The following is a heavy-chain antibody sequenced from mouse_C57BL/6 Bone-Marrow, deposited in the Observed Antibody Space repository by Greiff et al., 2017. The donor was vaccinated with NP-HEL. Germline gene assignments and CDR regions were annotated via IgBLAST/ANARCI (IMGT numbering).Heavy chain of an antibody. CDR1: GFTFSSYA. D-gene: IGHD6-1*01. CDR3: ARDQKGLPDY. CDR2: ISDGGSYT. Sequence: DVKLVESGGGLVKPGGSLKLSCAASGFTFSSYAMSWVRQTPEKRLEWVATISDGGSYTYYPDNVKGRFTSSRDNAKNNLYLQMSHLKSEDTAMYYCARDQKGLPDYWGQGTTLTVSS. J-gene: IGHJ2*01. V-gene: IGHV5-4*01.